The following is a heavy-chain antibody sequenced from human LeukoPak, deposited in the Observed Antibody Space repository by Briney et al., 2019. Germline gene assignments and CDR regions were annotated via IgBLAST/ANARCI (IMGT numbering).Heavy chain of an antibody. CDR3: ARVMTTSLRSFDY. CDR2: IQYDGSNK. CDR1: GFTFSNYG. J-gene: IGHJ4*02. D-gene: IGHD4-11*01. Sequence: PGGSLRLSCAASGFTFSNYGMHWVRQAPGKGLEWVAFIQYDGSNKYYADSVKGRFTISRDNSKNTLYLQMNSLRAEDTALYYCARVMTTSLRSFDYWGQGTLVTVSS. V-gene: IGHV3-30*02.